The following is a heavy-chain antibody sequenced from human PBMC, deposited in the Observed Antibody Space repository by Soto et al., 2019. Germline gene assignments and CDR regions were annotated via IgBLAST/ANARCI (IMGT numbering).Heavy chain of an antibody. D-gene: IGHD3-10*01. CDR1: GFTFSSYS. CDR3: ATEKYYYASGGCGY. Sequence: EVQLVESGGGLVKPGGSLRLSCAASGFTFSSYSMNWVRQAPGKGLEWVSSISGSSSYIYYADSVKGRFTISRDNAKNSLYLQMISLRAEDTAVYYCATEKYYYASGGCGYWGQGTLVTVSS. V-gene: IGHV3-21*01. CDR2: ISGSSSYI. J-gene: IGHJ4*02.